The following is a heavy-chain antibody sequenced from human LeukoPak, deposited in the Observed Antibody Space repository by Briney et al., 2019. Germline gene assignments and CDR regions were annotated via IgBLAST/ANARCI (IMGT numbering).Heavy chain of an antibody. CDR1: GFTFSSYM. CDR3: AKDGGDSSSWYYFDY. D-gene: IGHD6-13*01. Sequence: GGSLRLSCAASGFTFSSYMMNWVRQAPGKGLEWVAVISYDGSNKYYADSVKGRFTISRDNSKNTLYLQMNSLRAEDTAVYYCAKDGGDSSSWYYFDYWGQGTLVTVSS. CDR2: ISYDGSNK. V-gene: IGHV3-30-3*01. J-gene: IGHJ4*02.